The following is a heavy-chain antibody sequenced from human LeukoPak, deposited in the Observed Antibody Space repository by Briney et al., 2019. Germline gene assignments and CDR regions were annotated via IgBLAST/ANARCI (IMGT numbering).Heavy chain of an antibody. CDR3: ARLVRIGGIPHFDA. J-gene: IGHJ4*02. V-gene: IGHV4-59*08. Sequence: SETLSLTCTVSGGSISSYYWSWIRQPPGKELEWITTINYSGTTFYKPSLKSRVAISLDTSQNQFSLRVSSVTGADTAVYYCARLVRIGGIPHFDAWGQGALVTVSS. CDR2: INYSGTT. D-gene: IGHD2-15*01. CDR1: GGSISSYY.